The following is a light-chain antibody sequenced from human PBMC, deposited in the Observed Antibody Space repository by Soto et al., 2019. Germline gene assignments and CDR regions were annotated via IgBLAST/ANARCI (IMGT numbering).Light chain of an antibody. CDR3: QQSYRTPHT. Sequence: DILMTQSPSSLSASVGDRVTIVCRASQSITNYLNWYQQKPEKAPKLLIHGASSLQSGVPSRFSGSGSGTDFTLTISSLQPEDFATYYCQQSYRTPHTFGQGTKLETK. CDR2: GAS. CDR1: QSITNY. V-gene: IGKV1-39*01. J-gene: IGKJ2*01.